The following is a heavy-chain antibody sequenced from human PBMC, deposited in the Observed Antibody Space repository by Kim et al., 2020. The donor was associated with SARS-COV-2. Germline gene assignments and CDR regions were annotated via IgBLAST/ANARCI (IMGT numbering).Heavy chain of an antibody. V-gene: IGHV3-30*18. CDR2: ISYDGSNK. CDR3: AKDRTLPGRYYFDY. Sequence: GGSLRLSCAASGFTFSSYGMHWVRQAPGKGLEWVAVISYDGSNKYYADSVKGRFTISRDNSKNTLYLQMNSLRAEDTAVYYCAKDRTLPGRYYFDYWGQGTLVTVSS. J-gene: IGHJ4*02. CDR1: GFTFSSYG.